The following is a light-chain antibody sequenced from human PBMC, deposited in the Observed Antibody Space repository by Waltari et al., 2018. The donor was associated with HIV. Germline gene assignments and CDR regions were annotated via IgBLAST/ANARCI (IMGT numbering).Light chain of an antibody. V-gene: IGLV2-23*02. Sequence: QSALTQPASVSGSPGQSITISCTGTSSDVGSYNLVSWYQQHPGKAPKLTIYAVSKRPSGVSNRFHGPKSGNTASLTISGLQAEDEADYYCCSYAGTSTYVAFGGGTKLTVL. CDR2: AVS. CDR1: SSDVGSYNL. J-gene: IGLJ2*01. CDR3: CSYAGTSTYVA.